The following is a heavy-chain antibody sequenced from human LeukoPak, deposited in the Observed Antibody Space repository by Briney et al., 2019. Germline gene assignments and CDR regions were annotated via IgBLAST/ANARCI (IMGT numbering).Heavy chain of an antibody. Sequence: GRSLRLSCAASGFTFTSYGMHWVRQAPGKGLEGVAVISYDGTYKYYAGSVRGRFTISRDDSKNTLYLQTNSLRAEDTAVYYCAKDRDSSWYSGCFDYWGQGTLVTVSS. CDR1: GFTFTSYG. J-gene: IGHJ4*02. CDR2: ISYDGTYK. D-gene: IGHD6-13*01. CDR3: AKDRDSSWYSGCFDY. V-gene: IGHV3-30*18.